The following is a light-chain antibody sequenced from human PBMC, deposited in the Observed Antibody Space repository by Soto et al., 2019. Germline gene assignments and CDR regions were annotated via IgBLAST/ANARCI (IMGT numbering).Light chain of an antibody. CDR3: QQYGSSHQA. Sequence: IVLTQSPGTLSLSPGERATLSCRASQSVSSSYLAWYQQKPGQAPRLLIYGASSRATGIPDRFSGSGSGTDFTLTISRLEPEDFAVYYCQQYGSSHQAFGPGTKVDTK. CDR1: QSVSSSY. J-gene: IGKJ3*01. V-gene: IGKV3-20*01. CDR2: GAS.